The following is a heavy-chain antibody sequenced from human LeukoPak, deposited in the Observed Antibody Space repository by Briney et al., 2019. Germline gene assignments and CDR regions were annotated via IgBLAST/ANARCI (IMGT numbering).Heavy chain of an antibody. CDR2: ISWDGGST. CDR1: GXTFDDYS. D-gene: IGHD3-16*01. CDR3: AKDRGGVDY. J-gene: IGHJ4*02. Sequence: GGSLRLSCAASGXTFDDYSMHWVRQGPGKGLEWVSVISWDGGSTSYADSVKGRFTVSRDNSKNSLYLQMDSLRSEDSALYYCAKDRGGVDYWGQGTLVTVSS. V-gene: IGHV3-43*01.